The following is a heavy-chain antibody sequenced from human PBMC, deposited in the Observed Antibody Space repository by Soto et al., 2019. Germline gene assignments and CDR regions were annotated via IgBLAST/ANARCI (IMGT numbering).Heavy chain of an antibody. D-gene: IGHD2-8*01. CDR2: INHSGST. J-gene: IGHJ4*02. V-gene: IGHV4-34*01. CDR3: AREWYFDY. Sequence: QVQLQQWGAGLLKPSETLSLTCAVYGGSFSGYYWSWIRQPPGKGLEWIGEINHSGSTNYNPSLKRRVTISADTSKNQFSLKLSSVTAADTAVYYCAREWYFDYWGQGTLVTVSS. CDR1: GGSFSGYY.